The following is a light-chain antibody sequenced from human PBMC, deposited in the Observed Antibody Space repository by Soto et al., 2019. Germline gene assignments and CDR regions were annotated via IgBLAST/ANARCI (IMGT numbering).Light chain of an antibody. CDR2: GAS. CDR3: QLYGPPPVST. V-gene: IGKV3-20*01. J-gene: IGKJ2*01. CDR1: QTVSSSY. Sequence: EIVLTQSPGTLSLSPGERATLSCRASQTVSSSYLAWYQQKPGKAPRLLIYGASTRATGIPGRFSGSASGTDVTRPSSRLEPEDFAVYYCQLYGPPPVSTVRRGTNLEIK.